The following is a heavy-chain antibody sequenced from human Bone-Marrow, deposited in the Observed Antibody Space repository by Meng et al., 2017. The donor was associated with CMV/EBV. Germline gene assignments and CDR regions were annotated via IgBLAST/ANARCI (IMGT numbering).Heavy chain of an antibody. CDR1: GFTFSNYA. J-gene: IGHJ4*02. CDR3: ARGWLQFDY. D-gene: IGHD5-24*01. Sequence: GESLKISCAASGFTFSNYAMNWVRQAPGKGLEWISYISSSNISIYYADSVRGRFTISRDNAKNSLFLQMNSLRADDTALYCCARGWLQFDYWGQGALVTVSS. V-gene: IGHV3-48*01. CDR2: ISSSNISI.